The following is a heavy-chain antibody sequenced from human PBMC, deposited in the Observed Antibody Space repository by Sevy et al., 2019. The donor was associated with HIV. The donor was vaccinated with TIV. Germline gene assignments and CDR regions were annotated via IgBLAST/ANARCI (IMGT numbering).Heavy chain of an antibody. J-gene: IGHJ3*02. CDR3: TRDERHLDAFDI. Sequence: GGSLRLSCATSGFTFYNYAMSWFRQAPGKGLEWIGFIRTTVNGGTAEYAASVEGRFTISRYDSRSIAYLQMNNLKTEDTAVYYRTRDERHLDAFDIRGQGTMVTVSS. V-gene: IGHV3-49*03. CDR2: IRTTVNGGTA. CDR1: GFTFYNYA.